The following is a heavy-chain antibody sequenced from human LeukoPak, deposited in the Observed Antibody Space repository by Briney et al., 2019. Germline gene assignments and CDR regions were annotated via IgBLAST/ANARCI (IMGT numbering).Heavy chain of an antibody. CDR2: IKHDGSEA. CDR3: VKGRGGYVKYKTFDY. V-gene: IGHV3-7*01. CDR1: GFTFSSYW. Sequence: SGGSLRLSCAASGFTFSSYWMSWVRQAPGKGLEWVANIKHDGSEAYYVASVKGRFTISKDNAKNSLYLQMNSLRTEDTAVYYCVKGRGGYVKYKTFDYWGQGTLVTVSS. D-gene: IGHD5-12*01. J-gene: IGHJ4*02.